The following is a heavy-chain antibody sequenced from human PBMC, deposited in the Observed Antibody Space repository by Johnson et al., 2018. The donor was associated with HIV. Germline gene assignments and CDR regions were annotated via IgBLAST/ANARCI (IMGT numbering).Heavy chain of an antibody. CDR3: AKLRKKQWLVGEAFDI. CDR1: GFTFSSYA. Sequence: QVQLVESGGGVVQPGRSLRLSCAASGFTFSSYAMHWVRQAPAKGLEWVAVISYDGTYEFYTDSVKGRFTISRDNSKNTVYLQMNSLRAEDTAVYYCAKLRKKQWLVGEAFDIWGQGTMVTVSS. D-gene: IGHD6-19*01. J-gene: IGHJ3*02. V-gene: IGHV3-30*18. CDR2: ISYDGTYE.